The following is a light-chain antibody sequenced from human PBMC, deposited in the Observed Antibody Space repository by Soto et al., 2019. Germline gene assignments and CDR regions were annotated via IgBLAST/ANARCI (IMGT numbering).Light chain of an antibody. CDR2: GAS. CDR1: QTISKK. Sequence: EIVMTQSPATLSASPGERATLSCRASQTISKKLAWYQHKPGQAPRLLIYGASTRVTGIPARLSGSGSGTEFTLTISSLQSEDVAVYYCQQYDNWPPITFGGGTKVEIK. J-gene: IGKJ4*01. CDR3: QQYDNWPPIT. V-gene: IGKV3-15*01.